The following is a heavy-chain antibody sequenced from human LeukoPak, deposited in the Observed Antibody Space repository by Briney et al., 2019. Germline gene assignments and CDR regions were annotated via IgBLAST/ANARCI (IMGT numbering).Heavy chain of an antibody. Sequence: SETLSLTCAVYGGSFSGYYWSWIRQPPGKGLEWIGEINHSGSTNYNPSLKSRVTISVDTSKNQFSLKLSSVTAADTAVYYCARRRITMVRGPFFDYWGQGTLVTVSS. CDR3: ARRRITMVRGPFFDY. CDR2: INHSGST. CDR1: GGSFSGYY. J-gene: IGHJ4*02. V-gene: IGHV4-34*01. D-gene: IGHD3-10*01.